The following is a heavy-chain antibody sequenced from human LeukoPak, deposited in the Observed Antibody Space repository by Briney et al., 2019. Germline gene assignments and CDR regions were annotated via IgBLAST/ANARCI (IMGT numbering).Heavy chain of an antibody. D-gene: IGHD3-22*01. Sequence: ASVKVSCKASGYTFTSYYMHWVRQAPGQGLEWMGWISAYNGNTHYAQKLQGRVTMTTDTPTSTVYMELRSLRSDDTAVYYCARGSPPRRNYDSRGYYSYYFDYWGQGTLVTVSS. CDR2: ISAYNGNT. CDR3: ARGSPPRRNYDSRGYYSYYFDY. CDR1: GYTFTSYY. J-gene: IGHJ4*02. V-gene: IGHV1-18*04.